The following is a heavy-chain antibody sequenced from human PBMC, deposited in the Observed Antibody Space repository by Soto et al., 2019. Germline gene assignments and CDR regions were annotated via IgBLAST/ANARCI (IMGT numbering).Heavy chain of an antibody. D-gene: IGHD3-16*01. V-gene: IGHV3-15*01. CDR1: GFSFSNAW. CDR2: IKSRADRGTK. J-gene: IGHJ4*02. Sequence: EVQLVESGGDFVKPGRSLRVSCAVSGFSFSNAWMSWVRQAPGKGLEWVARIKSRADRGTKEYTAPAKGRFTISRDDLKDTVVLKMNSLTAEDTAVYYCTLHLGEFSPLASWGKGTLVTVSS. CDR3: TLHLGEFSPLAS.